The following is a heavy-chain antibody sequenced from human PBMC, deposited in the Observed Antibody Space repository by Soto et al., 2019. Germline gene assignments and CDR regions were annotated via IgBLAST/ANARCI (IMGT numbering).Heavy chain of an antibody. CDR2: SIPVFGTA. V-gene: IGHV1-69*01. CDR1: GGTFRNYA. Sequence: QVQLVQSGAEVKKPGSSVKLSCKTSGGTFRNYAINWVRQAPGQGLEWMGGSIPVFGTANYAQTFQGRFTITADESTGTAYMELSSLRSEDTAVYYCAIPLPKQEVVAGAFDHWGQGTLVTVAS. CDR3: AIPLPKQEVVAGAFDH. D-gene: IGHD6-13*01. J-gene: IGHJ4*02.